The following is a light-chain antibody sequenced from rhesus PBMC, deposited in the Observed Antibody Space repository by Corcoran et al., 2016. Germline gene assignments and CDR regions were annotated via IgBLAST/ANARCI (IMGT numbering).Light chain of an antibody. CDR1: RSDIGGYNY. CDR3: TSYAGSNTCI. Sequence: QAALTQPRSVSGSPGQSVTISCPGTRSDIGGYNYVSWYQQHPGTAPKLMIYEVSTRPSGVSDRVSGSKSGNTASLTISGLQAEDEADYYCTSYAGSNTCIFGAGTRLTVL. CDR2: EVS. V-gene: IGLV2-32*02. J-gene: IGLJ1*01.